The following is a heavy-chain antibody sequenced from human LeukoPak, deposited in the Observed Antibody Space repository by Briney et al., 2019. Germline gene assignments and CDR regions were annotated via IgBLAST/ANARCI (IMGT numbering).Heavy chain of an antibody. V-gene: IGHV3-74*01. CDR1: GFTFNTYW. CDR3: SRGRNWDDRDY. Sequence: PGGSLRLSCAASGFTFNTYWMYWVRQAPGKGMVWVSHINSDGSIVNYGDSVKGRFTISRDNAKNTLYLQMNSLRADDTALYFCSRGRNWDDRDYWGQGTLVTVSS. CDR2: INSDGSIV. J-gene: IGHJ4*02. D-gene: IGHD1-1*01.